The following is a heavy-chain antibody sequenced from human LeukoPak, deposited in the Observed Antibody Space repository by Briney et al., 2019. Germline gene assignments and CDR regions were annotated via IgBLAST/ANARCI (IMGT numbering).Heavy chain of an antibody. V-gene: IGHV3-23*01. CDR3: ATSRHNSFDP. Sequence: GGSLRLSCAASGFTFSSYGMSWVRQAPGKGLEWVAAISVSGGSTNYADSVKGRFTVSRDNAKNSLYLQMNSLRAEDTAVYYCATSRHNSFDPWGQGTLVTVSS. J-gene: IGHJ5*02. D-gene: IGHD1-1*01. CDR1: GFTFSSYG. CDR2: ISVSGGST.